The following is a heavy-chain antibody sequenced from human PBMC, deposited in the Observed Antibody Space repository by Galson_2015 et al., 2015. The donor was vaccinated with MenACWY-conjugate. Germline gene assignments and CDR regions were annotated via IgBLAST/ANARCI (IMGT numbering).Heavy chain of an antibody. J-gene: IGHJ6*02. Sequence: SLRLSCAASGFVFSDYCMHWVRQAPGKGLECVSRICAGGISIMYGDSVRGRFTISRDDAENTLYLQMDGLRADDTAVYFCVRGSIGWRVMDIWGQGTTYTVSS. D-gene: IGHD3-22*01. CDR1: GFVFSDYC. CDR3: VRGSIGWRVMDI. V-gene: IGHV3-74*03. CDR2: ICAGGISI.